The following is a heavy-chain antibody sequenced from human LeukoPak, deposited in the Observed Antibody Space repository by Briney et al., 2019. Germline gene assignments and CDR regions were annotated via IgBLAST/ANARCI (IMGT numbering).Heavy chain of an antibody. CDR2: ISSSSSYI. D-gene: IGHD5-24*01. Sequence: SGGSLRLFCAASGFTFSSYSMNWVRQAPGKGLEWVSSISSSSSYIYYADSVKGRFTISRDNAKNSLYMQMNSLRAEDTAVYYCARGLLEMATTELNWFDPWGQGTLVTVSS. V-gene: IGHV3-21*01. J-gene: IGHJ5*02. CDR3: ARGLLEMATTELNWFDP. CDR1: GFTFSSYS.